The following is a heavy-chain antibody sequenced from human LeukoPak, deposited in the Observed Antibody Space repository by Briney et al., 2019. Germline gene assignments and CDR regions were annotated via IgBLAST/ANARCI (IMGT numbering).Heavy chain of an antibody. CDR1: GFTFNNYA. Sequence: GRSLRLSCAASGFTFNNYAMHWVRQAPGRGLEWVAVVSYAGSNKYYADSVKGRFTISRDKSKNTLYLQMNSLRPDDTAVYYCARAAGMDVWGQGTTVTVSS. CDR2: VSYAGSNK. J-gene: IGHJ6*02. V-gene: IGHV3-30*04. CDR3: ARAAGMDV.